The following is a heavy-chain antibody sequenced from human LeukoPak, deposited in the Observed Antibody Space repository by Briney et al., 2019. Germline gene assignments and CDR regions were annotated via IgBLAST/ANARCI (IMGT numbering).Heavy chain of an antibody. J-gene: IGHJ4*02. CDR1: GFTFSSYG. Sequence: PGGSLRLSCAASGFTFSSYGMHWVRRAPGKGLEWAAVIWYDGSNKYYADSVKGRFTISRDNSKNTLYLQMNSLRAEDTAVYYCARGGELHRYYFDYWGQGTLVTVSS. V-gene: IGHV3-33*01. CDR2: IWYDGSNK. CDR3: ARGGELHRYYFDY. D-gene: IGHD1-26*01.